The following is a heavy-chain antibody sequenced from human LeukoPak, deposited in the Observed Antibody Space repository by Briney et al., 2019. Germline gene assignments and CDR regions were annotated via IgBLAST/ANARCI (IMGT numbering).Heavy chain of an antibody. Sequence: SGTLSLTCAVSGGSISSSNWWSWVRQPPGKGLEWIGEIYHSGSTNYNPSLKSRVTISVDKSKNQFSLKLSSVTAADTAVYYCARRSAAAHRRVPKNYFDYWGQGTLVTVSS. V-gene: IGHV4-4*02. CDR1: GGSISSSNW. J-gene: IGHJ4*02. D-gene: IGHD6-13*01. CDR2: IYHSGST. CDR3: ARRSAAAHRRVPKNYFDY.